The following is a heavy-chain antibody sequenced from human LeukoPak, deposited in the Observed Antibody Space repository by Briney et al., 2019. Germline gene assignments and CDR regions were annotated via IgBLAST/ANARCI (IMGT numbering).Heavy chain of an antibody. J-gene: IGHJ4*02. Sequence: SETLSLTCTVSGGSISSYYWSWIRQPPGKGLEWIGYIYYSGSTNYNPSLKSRVTISVDTSKNQFSLKLSSVTAADTAVYYCARDRVTSVGYCSGGSCYSAVGTDYWGQGTLVIVSS. CDR3: ARDRVTSVGYCSGGSCYSAVGTDY. V-gene: IGHV4-59*01. D-gene: IGHD2-15*01. CDR2: IYYSGST. CDR1: GGSISSYY.